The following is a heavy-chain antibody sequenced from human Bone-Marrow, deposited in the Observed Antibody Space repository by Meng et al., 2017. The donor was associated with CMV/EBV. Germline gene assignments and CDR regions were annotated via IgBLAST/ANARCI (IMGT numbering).Heavy chain of an antibody. CDR2: ISYDGSNK. V-gene: IGHV3-30*04. CDR1: GFTFSSYA. D-gene: IGHD3-3*01. J-gene: IGHJ6*02. Sequence: GGSLRLSCAASGFTFSSYAMNWVRQAPGKGLEWVAVISYDGSNKYYADSVKGRFTITRDNSKNTLYLQMNSLRAEDTAVYYCARDTWRGYLPSPYYYYGMDVWGQGTTVTVSS. CDR3: ARDTWRGYLPSPYYYYGMDV.